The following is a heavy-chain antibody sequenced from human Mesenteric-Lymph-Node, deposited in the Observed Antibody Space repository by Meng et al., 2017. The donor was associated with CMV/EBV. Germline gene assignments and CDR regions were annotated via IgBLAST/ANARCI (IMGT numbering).Heavy chain of an antibody. CDR3: ARGGDAYNRYFYRGMDV. V-gene: IGHV1-2*02. CDR2: INPISGGT. D-gene: IGHD5-24*01. Sequence: ASVKVSCKASGYTFTSYDINWVRQATGQGLEWMGWINPISGGTNYAQRFQGGVAMTRDTSISSAYMELSSLTSNDTAVYYCARGGDAYNRYFYRGMDVWGQGTTVTVSS. CDR1: GYTFTSYD. J-gene: IGHJ6*02.